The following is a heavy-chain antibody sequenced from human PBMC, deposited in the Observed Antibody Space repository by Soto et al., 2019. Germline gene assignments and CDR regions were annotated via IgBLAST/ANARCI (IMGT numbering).Heavy chain of an antibody. Sequence: GGSLRLSCVASHFAFNIDAMTWVRQAPGKGLEWVSSMSGSGSSIYYADSVKGRFTITRDKSKKTLYLQMNSLRAEDTAVYWCQRANSKGAYYGLDVWGQGTTVTVSS. D-gene: IGHD1-20*01. J-gene: IGHJ6*02. CDR2: MSGSGSSI. CDR3: QRANSKGAYYGLDV. CDR1: HFAFNIDA. V-gene: IGHV3-23*01.